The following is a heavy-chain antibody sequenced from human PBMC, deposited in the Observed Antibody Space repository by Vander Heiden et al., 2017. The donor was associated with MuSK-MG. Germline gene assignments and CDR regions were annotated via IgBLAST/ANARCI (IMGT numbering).Heavy chain of an antibody. CDR2: IYQSGRT. V-gene: IGHV4-38-2*01. CDR3: AILANWNDAGYYYDY. Sequence: QVQLQESGPGLLRPSETLSLTCAVSAYSISSGYSWGWIRQPPGEGLEWIGTIYQSGRTSYNPARKSRVTISVDTSKNMVSMKLSSVPAAATAVYYCAILANWNDAGYYYDYWCHGTMVAVSS. D-gene: IGHD1-1*01. CDR1: AYSISSGYS. J-gene: IGHJ4*01.